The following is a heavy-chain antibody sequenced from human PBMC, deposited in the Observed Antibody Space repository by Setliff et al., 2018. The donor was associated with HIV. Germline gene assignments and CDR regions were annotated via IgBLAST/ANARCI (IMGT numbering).Heavy chain of an antibody. V-gene: IGHV4-39*07. CDR3: ARSIYGSGSYPLDY. D-gene: IGHD3-10*01. CDR2: IYYSGST. J-gene: IGHJ4*02. CDR1: GGSISSSNYY. Sequence: SCTVSGGSISSSNYYWGWIRQPPGKGLEWIGSIYYSGSTDYNPSLKSRLTMSVDTSKNQFSLKLSSVTAADTAVYFCARSIYGSGSYPLDYWGQGILVTVSS.